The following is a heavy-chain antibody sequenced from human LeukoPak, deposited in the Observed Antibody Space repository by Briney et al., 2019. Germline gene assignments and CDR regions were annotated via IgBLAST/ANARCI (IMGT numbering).Heavy chain of an antibody. D-gene: IGHD3-10*01. V-gene: IGHV3-48*02. CDR3: ARVRGVTLSYHYFDY. Sequence: GGSLRLSCAASGFTFSGYSMNWVRQAPGQGLEWVSFISGSSATIYSADSVKGRFTISRDNAKNSLYLQMNSLRDEDTAVYYCARVRGVTLSYHYFDYWGQGTLVTVSS. CDR1: GFTFSGYS. J-gene: IGHJ4*02. CDR2: ISGSSATI.